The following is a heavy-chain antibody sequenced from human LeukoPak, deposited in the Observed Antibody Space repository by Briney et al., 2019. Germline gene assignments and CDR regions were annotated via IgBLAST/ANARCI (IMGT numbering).Heavy chain of an antibody. V-gene: IGHV3-74*01. CDR1: GFTFRSYW. D-gene: IGHD2-15*01. Sequence: GGSLRLSCAASGFTFRSYWMHWVRQAPGKGLVWVSRINSDGSSTTYADSVKGRFTISRDNAKNTLYLQMNSLRAEDTAVYYCAKVVSGRFDYWGQGTLVTVSS. CDR2: INSDGSST. CDR3: AKVVSGRFDY. J-gene: IGHJ4*02.